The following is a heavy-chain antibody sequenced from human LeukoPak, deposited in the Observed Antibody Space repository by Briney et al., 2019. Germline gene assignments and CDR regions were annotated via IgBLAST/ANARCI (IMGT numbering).Heavy chain of an antibody. D-gene: IGHD5-12*01. Sequence: GGSLRLSCAASGFTVSSNYMSWVRQAPGKGLEWVSVIYSSGSSKYADSVKGRFTISRDNSKSTLYLQMNSLRAEDTAVYYCAKASRGIVARQSDFWGQGTLVTVSS. J-gene: IGHJ4*02. CDR3: AKASRGIVARQSDF. CDR1: GFTVSSNY. V-gene: IGHV3-53*01. CDR2: IYSSGSS.